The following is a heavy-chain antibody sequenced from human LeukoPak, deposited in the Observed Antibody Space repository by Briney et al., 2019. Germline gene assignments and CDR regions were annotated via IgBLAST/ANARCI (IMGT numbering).Heavy chain of an antibody. Sequence: GGSLRLSCVASGFTFGSYSMNWVRQAPGKWLEWVSMIYAGGSTYYADSVKGRFTISRDNSKNTLYLQMSSLRAEDTAVYYCASGLYGMDVWGQGTTVTVSS. D-gene: IGHD2-21*01. J-gene: IGHJ6*02. V-gene: IGHV3-66*01. CDR1: GFTFGSYS. CDR2: IYAGGST. CDR3: ASGLYGMDV.